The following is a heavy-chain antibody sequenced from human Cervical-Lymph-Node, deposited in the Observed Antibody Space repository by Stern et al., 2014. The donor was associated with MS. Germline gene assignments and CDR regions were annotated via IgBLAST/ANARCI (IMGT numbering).Heavy chain of an antibody. J-gene: IGHJ5*02. D-gene: IGHD1-26*01. Sequence: EVQLEESGGGLVRPGGSLRLSCAASGFTFGTPALHWVRQAPGKGLEWVSSINSRGTSIFYAESVKGRFTISRDNAKNSLFLQMNSLRAEDTAVYYCATGGGSYNHWGQGALVTVSS. CDR2: INSRGTSI. V-gene: IGHV3-21*01. CDR3: ATGGGSYNH. CDR1: GFTFGTPA.